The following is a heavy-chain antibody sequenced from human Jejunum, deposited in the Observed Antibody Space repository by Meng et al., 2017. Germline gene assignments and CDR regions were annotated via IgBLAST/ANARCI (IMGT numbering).Heavy chain of an antibody. CDR1: GFTFSGYD. CDR3: AREARGSHWLERLDI. J-gene: IGHJ3*02. V-gene: IGHV3-13*01. D-gene: IGHD6-19*01. CDR2: IGTGGDT. Sequence: GESLKISCAASGFTFSGYDMHWVRQAPGKGLEWVSAIGTGGDTYYSGSVKGRFTISRENAKNSLYLQMNSLGAGDTAVYYCAREARGSHWLERLDIWGQGTMVTVSS.